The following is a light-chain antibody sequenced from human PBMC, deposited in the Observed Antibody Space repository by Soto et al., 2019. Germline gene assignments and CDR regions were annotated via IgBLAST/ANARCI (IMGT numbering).Light chain of an antibody. J-gene: IGKJ2*01. V-gene: IGKV3-20*01. CDR3: QQYDSSPYT. CDR2: VAS. CDR1: QSVGISNY. Sequence: EIVLTQSPGTLSLSPGERATLSCRASQSVGISNYVAWYQQKLGQAPRLLIYVASIRATGTPDRFSGSGSGTDFTLTISRLEPEDFAVYYCQQYDSSPYTFGQGTRLEIK.